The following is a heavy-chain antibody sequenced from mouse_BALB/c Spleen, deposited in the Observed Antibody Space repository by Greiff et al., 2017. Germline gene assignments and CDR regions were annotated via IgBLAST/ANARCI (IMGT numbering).Heavy chain of an antibody. V-gene: IGHV1-7*01. CDR2: INPSTGYT. CDR3: ARTGRYDGVYAMDY. CDR1: GYTFTSYW. Sequence: QVQLQQSGAELAKPGASVKMSCKASGYTFTSYWMHWVKQRPGQGLEWIGYINPSTGYTEYNQKFKDKATLTADKSSSTAYMQLSSLSSEDSAVYFCARTGRYDGVYAMDYWGQGTSVTVSS. J-gene: IGHJ4*01. D-gene: IGHD2-14*01.